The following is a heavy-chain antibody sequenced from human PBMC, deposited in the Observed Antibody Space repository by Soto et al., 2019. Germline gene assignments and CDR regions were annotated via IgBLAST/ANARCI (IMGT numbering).Heavy chain of an antibody. CDR2: ISSSSSTI. V-gene: IGHV3-48*01. CDR3: ARIGRLRWGDY. D-gene: IGHD4-17*01. CDR1: GFTFSRYS. Sequence: EVQLVESGGGLVQPGGSLRLSCAASGFTFSRYSMNWVRQAPGKGLEWVSYISSSSSTIYYADSVKGRFTISRDNAKNSLYLQMNSLRAEDTAVYYCARIGRLRWGDYWGQGTLVTVSS. J-gene: IGHJ4*02.